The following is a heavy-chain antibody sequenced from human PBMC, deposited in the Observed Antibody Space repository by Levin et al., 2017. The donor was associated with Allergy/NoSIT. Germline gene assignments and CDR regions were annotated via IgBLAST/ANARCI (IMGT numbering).Heavy chain of an antibody. CDR1: GGSISSFNW. V-gene: IGHV4-4*02. CDR2: IYQSGTT. CDR3: ARDHGNYDSSGYYFDS. Sequence: NPSETLSLTCAVSGGSISSFNWWNWVRRPPGKGLEWIGEIYQSGTTNYNPSLKSRVTISVDKSKNQFSLKLTSVTAADTAVYYCARDHGNYDSSGYYFDSWGQGTLVTVSS. D-gene: IGHD3-22*01. J-gene: IGHJ4*02.